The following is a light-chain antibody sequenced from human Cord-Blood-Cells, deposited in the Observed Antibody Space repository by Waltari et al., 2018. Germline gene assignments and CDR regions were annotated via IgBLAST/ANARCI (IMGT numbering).Light chain of an antibody. CDR1: QSISSY. CDR2: AAS. J-gene: IGKJ3*01. CDR3: QQSYSTLFT. V-gene: IGKV1-39*01. Sequence: DIQMTQPPSSLSASVGDRVTITCRASQSISSYLNWYQQKPGNAPKLLIYAASSLQSGVPSRFSGSGSGTDFTLTISSLQPEDFATYYCQQSYSTLFTFGPGTKVDIK.